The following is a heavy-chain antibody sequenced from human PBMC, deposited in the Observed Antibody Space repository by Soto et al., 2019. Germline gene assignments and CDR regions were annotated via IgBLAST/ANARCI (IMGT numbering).Heavy chain of an antibody. D-gene: IGHD3-16*02. V-gene: IGHV2-5*01. CDR3: AHGTWVGQGIIVFDY. CDR2: IYWYDDK. J-gene: IGHJ4*02. CDR1: GFSLSTTTMG. Sequence: QITLKESGPTLVKPTQTLTLTCTFSGFSLSTTTMGVGWFRQPPGNSLEWLALIYWYDDKRYSPFLKSRLNITKYTSKNQVVLTMTNMDPVDTATYCGAHGTWVGQGIIVFDYWGQGTLVTVSS.